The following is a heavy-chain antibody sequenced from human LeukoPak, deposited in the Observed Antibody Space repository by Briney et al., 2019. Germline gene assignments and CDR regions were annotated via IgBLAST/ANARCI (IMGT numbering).Heavy chain of an antibody. V-gene: IGHV4-59*01. CDR2: IYYSGST. J-gene: IGHJ6*04. CDR1: GGSISSYY. D-gene: IGHD2-2*01. CDR3: ARGHCSSTSCLGMDV. Sequence: SETLSLTCTASGGSISSYYWSWIRQPPGKGLEWIGYIYYSGSTNYNPSLKSRVTISVDTSKNQFSLKLNSVTAADTAVYYCARGHCSSTSCLGMDVWGKGTTVTVSS.